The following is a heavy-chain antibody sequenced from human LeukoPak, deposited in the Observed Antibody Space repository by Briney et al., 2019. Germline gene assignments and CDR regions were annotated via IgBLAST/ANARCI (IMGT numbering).Heavy chain of an antibody. Sequence: SEILSLTCTVSGGSISSSSYYWGWIRQPAGKGLEWIGRIHASGSTNYNPSLKSRATMSVDTPKNQFSLKLSSVTAADTAIYFCARGDRAVAGAWGWFDPWGQGTLVTVSS. D-gene: IGHD6-19*01. J-gene: IGHJ5*02. V-gene: IGHV4-61*02. CDR2: IHASGST. CDR1: GGSISSSSYY. CDR3: ARGDRAVAGAWGWFDP.